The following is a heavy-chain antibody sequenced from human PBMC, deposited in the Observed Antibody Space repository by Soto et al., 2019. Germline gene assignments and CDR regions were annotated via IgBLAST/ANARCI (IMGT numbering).Heavy chain of an antibody. D-gene: IGHD2-2*01. CDR2: INRRGGST. CDR1: GFTFSSYA. Sequence: EVQLLESGGGLVQPGGSLRLSCAASGFTFSSYAMSWVRQAQGKGLEWVSAINRRGGSTYYADSVKGRFTISRDSSKNTLYPQMNSLRAEDTAVYDCAKDRSSTSCYAFDYWGQGTLVTVSS. CDR3: AKDRSSTSCYAFDY. J-gene: IGHJ4*02. V-gene: IGHV3-23*01.